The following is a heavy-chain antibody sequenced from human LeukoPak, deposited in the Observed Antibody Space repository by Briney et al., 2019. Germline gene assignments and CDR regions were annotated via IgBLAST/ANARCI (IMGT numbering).Heavy chain of an antibody. CDR2: INDSGSAT. Sequence: PGGSLRLSCAASGCTFSSYSMSWVRQAPGKGLEWVSIINDSGSATYSADSVKGRFTISRDNSKNPLYLQMNSLRAEDTAVYYCARDPHPSHCSGGNCGGYYWGQGTLVTVPS. CDR3: ARDPHPSHCSGGNCGGYY. CDR1: GCTFSSYS. J-gene: IGHJ4*02. V-gene: IGHV3-23*01. D-gene: IGHD2-15*01.